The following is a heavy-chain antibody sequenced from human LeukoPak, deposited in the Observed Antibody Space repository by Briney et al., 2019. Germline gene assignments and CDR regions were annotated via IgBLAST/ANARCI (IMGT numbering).Heavy chain of an antibody. D-gene: IGHD3-22*01. CDR3: ARLLPDYYDSSDWSDY. CDR2: IYYSGST. Sequence: KPSETLSLTCTVSGGSISSSSYYWGWIRQPPGKGLEWIGSIYYSGSTYYNPSLKSRVTISVDTSKNQFSLKLSSVTAADTAVYYCARLLPDYYDSSDWSDYWGQGTLVTVSS. CDR1: GGSISSSSYY. J-gene: IGHJ4*02. V-gene: IGHV4-39*01.